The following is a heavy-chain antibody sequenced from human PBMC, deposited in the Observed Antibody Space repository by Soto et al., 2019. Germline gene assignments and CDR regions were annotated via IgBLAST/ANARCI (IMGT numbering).Heavy chain of an antibody. CDR2: IYPGDSDT. Sequence: PGESLKISCKGSGYSFTSYWIGWVRQMPGKGLEWMGIIYPGDSDTRYSPSFQGQVTISADKSISTAYLQWSSLKASDTAMYYCARPPRVGCGGSCYVDPWGHGTLVNVSS. J-gene: IGHJ5*02. D-gene: IGHD2-15*01. CDR1: GYSFTSYW. CDR3: ARPPRVGCGGSCYVDP. V-gene: IGHV5-51*01.